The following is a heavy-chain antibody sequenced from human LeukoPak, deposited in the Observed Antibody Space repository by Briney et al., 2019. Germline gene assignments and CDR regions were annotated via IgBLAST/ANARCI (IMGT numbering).Heavy chain of an antibody. D-gene: IGHD2-15*01. CDR3: VRDSCSGGSCYYGMDV. V-gene: IGHV3-48*03. Sequence: PGGSLRLSCAASGFSFRRYEVNWVRQAPGKGLEGVSDISERGITIYYADSVKGRFTISRNNAGNSVFLDMDSLPAGDAAVFYCVRDSCSGGSCYYGMDVWGQGTTVVVSS. CDR1: GFSFRRYE. CDR2: ISERGITI. J-gene: IGHJ6*02.